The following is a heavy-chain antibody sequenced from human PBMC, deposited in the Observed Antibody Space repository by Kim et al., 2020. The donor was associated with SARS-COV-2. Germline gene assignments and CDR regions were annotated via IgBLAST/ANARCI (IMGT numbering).Heavy chain of an antibody. V-gene: IGHV1-69*04. J-gene: IGHJ5*02. CDR3: ARDLGVEIVATINVFDP. Sequence: SVKVSCKASGGTFSSYAISWVRQAPGQGLEWLRRIIPILGIANYAQKFQGRVTITADKSTSTAYMELSSLRSEDTAVYYCARDLGVEIVATINVFDPWGQGELDTVSS. CDR1: GGTFSSYA. CDR2: IIPILGIA. D-gene: IGHD5-12*01.